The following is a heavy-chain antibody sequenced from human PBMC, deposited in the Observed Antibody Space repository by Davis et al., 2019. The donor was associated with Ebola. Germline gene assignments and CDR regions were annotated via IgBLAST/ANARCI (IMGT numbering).Heavy chain of an antibody. J-gene: IGHJ4*02. D-gene: IGHD1-1*01. Sequence: ASVKVSCKASGYTFAGYYIHWVRQAPGQGLEWMGWINPNSGGTNYAQKLQGRVTMTRDTSITTAYMELSRLRSGDTAVYYCARLGSSNWNDYWGQGTLVTVSS. V-gene: IGHV1-2*02. CDR2: INPNSGGT. CDR1: GYTFAGYY. CDR3: ARLGSSNWNDY.